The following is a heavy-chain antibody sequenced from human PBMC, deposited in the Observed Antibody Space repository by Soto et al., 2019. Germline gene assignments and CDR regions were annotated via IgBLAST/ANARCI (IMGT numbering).Heavy chain of an antibody. D-gene: IGHD3-10*01. Sequence: SVKVSCKASGGTFSSYAISWVRQAPGQGLEWMGGIIPIFGTANYAQKFQGRVTITADESTSTAYMELSSLRSEDTAVYYCARDLRGPNYYGSGPINWFDPWGQGTLVTVSS. CDR3: ARDLRGPNYYGSGPINWFDP. CDR1: GGTFSSYA. V-gene: IGHV1-69*13. CDR2: IIPIFGTA. J-gene: IGHJ5*02.